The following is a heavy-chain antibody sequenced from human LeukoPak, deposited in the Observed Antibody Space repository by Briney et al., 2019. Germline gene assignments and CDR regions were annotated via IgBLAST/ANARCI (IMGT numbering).Heavy chain of an antibody. V-gene: IGHV1-18*01. CDR1: GYTFTSYG. Sequence: GASVKVSCKASGYTFTSYGISWVRQAPGQGLEWMGWISAYNGNTNYAQKLQGRVTMTTDTSTSTAYMELSSLRSDDTAVYYCARASTSCYSDLCNWFDPWGQGTLVTVSS. J-gene: IGHJ5*02. CDR3: ARASTSCYSDLCNWFDP. D-gene: IGHD2-2*01. CDR2: ISAYNGNT.